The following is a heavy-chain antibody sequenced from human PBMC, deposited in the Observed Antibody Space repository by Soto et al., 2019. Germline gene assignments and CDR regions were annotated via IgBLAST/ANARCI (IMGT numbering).Heavy chain of an antibody. CDR3: AKGLGELSPESYDH. CDR2: ISYDGSDK. J-gene: IGHJ4*02. D-gene: IGHD3-16*02. CDR1: GFTFSYYG. Sequence: QVQLVESGGGVVQPGRSLRLSCAASGFTFSYYGMHWVRQAPGKGLGWVAVISYDGSDKYYADSVKGRFTISRDNSKNTLDLQMNSLRDDDTAVYYCAKGLGELSPESYDHWGQGTLITVSS. V-gene: IGHV3-30*18.